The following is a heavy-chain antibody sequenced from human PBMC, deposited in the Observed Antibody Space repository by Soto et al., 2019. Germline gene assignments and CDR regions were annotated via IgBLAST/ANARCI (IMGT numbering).Heavy chain of an antibody. CDR2: IYYSGST. CDR3: ARAPREWFGELLYHNWFDP. D-gene: IGHD3-10*01. V-gene: IGHV4-59*01. Sequence: PSEILSLTCTVSGGSISSYYWSWIGQRPGKGLEWIGYIYYSGSTNYNPSLKSRVTISVDTSKNQFSLKLSSVTAADTAVYYCARAPREWFGELLYHNWFDPWGQGTLVTVSS. CDR1: GGSISSYY. J-gene: IGHJ5*02.